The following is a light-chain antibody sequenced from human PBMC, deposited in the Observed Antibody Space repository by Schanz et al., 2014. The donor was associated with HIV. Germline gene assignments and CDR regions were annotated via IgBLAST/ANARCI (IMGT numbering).Light chain of an antibody. CDR1: TSDIGNYDR. CDR2: EVD. CDR3: SSFAGSNIPWV. V-gene: IGLV2-18*02. Sequence: QSALTQPPSVSGSPGQSVIISCTGTTSDIGNYDRVSWYQQPPGSAPKLLIFEVDIRPSGVPDRFSGSKSGSTASLTVSGLQPEDEADYYCSSFAGSNIPWVFGGGTKLTVL. J-gene: IGLJ3*02.